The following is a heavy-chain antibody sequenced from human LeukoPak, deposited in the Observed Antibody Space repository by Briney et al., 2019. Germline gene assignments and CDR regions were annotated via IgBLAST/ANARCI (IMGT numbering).Heavy chain of an antibody. D-gene: IGHD3-22*01. V-gene: IGHV3-30*18. CDR2: ISYAGSNK. Sequence: PGRSLSLSCAASGFIFSSYGMHWVRQAPGKGLEWVAVISYAGSNKYYADSVKGRFTISRDNSKTTLYLQMNSLRAEDTAVYYCAKFENYYDSSGYDFDYWGQGTLVTVSS. CDR1: GFIFSSYG. J-gene: IGHJ4*02. CDR3: AKFENYYDSSGYDFDY.